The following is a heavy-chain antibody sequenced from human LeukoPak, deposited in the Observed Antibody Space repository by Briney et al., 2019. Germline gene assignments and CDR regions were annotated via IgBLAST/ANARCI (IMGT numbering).Heavy chain of an antibody. V-gene: IGHV4-38-2*01. Sequence: SETLSLTCAVSGYSISSGYYWGWIRQPPGKGLEWIATIYHSGNTYYNPSLKSRVTISVDTSKNQFSLKLSSVTAADTAVYYCARRAGGNDFDYWGQGTLVTVSS. CDR1: GYSISSGYY. J-gene: IGHJ4*02. D-gene: IGHD4-23*01. CDR2: IYHSGNT. CDR3: ARRAGGNDFDY.